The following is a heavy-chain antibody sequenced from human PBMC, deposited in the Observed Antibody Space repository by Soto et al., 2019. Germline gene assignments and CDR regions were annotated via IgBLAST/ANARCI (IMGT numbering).Heavy chain of an antibody. Sequence: PSETLSLTCTVSGASIRSSGDYWAWIRQSPGKGLEWIGSFHSSGNTYYNPSLKSRVAIFVDTSKNQFSLKLRSVTAADTAMFYCATHVGGLGDLAYHYYYYGMDVWGQGPTVTVSS. CDR3: ATHVGGLGDLAYHYYYYGMDV. V-gene: IGHV4-39*01. J-gene: IGHJ6*02. CDR1: GASIRSSGDY. CDR2: FHSSGNT. D-gene: IGHD3-3*02.